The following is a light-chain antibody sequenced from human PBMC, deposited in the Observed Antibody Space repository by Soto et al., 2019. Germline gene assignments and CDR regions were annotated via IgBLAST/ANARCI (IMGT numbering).Light chain of an antibody. V-gene: IGKV1-39*01. CDR2: AAS. Sequence: DIQMTQSPSSLSASVGDRVTITCRASQSINSYLNWYQQKPGKAPKFLIYAASSLQSGVPSRFSGSGSGTDYTLTISSLQPEDFATYYCLQHNTYPYTFGQGTKLEIK. CDR3: LQHNTYPYT. J-gene: IGKJ2*01. CDR1: QSINSY.